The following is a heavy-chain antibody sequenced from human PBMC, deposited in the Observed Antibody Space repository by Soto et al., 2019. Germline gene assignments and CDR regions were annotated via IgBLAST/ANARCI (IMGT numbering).Heavy chain of an antibody. CDR2: IYHSGST. CDR3: ARGDILTGLDY. Sequence: SETLSLTCAVSGGSISSGGYSWSWIRQPPGKGLEWIGYIYHSGSTYYNPSLKSRVTISVDRSKNQFSLKLSSVTAADTAVYYCARGDILTGLDYWGQGTLVTVSS. V-gene: IGHV4-30-2*01. D-gene: IGHD3-9*01. CDR1: GGSISSGGYS. J-gene: IGHJ4*02.